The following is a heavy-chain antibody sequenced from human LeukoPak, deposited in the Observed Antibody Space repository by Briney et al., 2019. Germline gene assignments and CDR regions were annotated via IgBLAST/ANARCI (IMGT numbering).Heavy chain of an antibody. CDR1: GYTFSNFY. CDR2: IIPSGGAT. D-gene: IGHD3-10*01. CDR3: ARDAYGSDY. Sequence: GASVKVSCKSSGYTFSNFYIHWVRQAPGHGLEWMGRIIPSGGATTYAQKFQGRVTMTSDTSTTTVYMELSRLRSEDTATYYCARDAYGSDYWGQGTLVTVSS. J-gene: IGHJ4*02. V-gene: IGHV1-46*01.